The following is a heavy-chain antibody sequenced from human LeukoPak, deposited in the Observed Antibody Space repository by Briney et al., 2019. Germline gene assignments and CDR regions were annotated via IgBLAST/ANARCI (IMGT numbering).Heavy chain of an antibody. V-gene: IGHV4-39*01. Sequence: SETLSLTCTVSNGSITSYYWGWIRQPPGKGLEWIGSIYYSGSTYYNPSLKSRVTISVDTSKNQFSLKLSSVTAADTAVYYCARRGQSTDYWGQGTLVTVSS. CDR3: ARRGQSTDY. CDR1: NGSITSYY. J-gene: IGHJ4*02. D-gene: IGHD3-16*01. CDR2: IYYSGST.